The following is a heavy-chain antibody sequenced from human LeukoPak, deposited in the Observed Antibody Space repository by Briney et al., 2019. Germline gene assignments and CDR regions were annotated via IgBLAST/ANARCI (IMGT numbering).Heavy chain of an antibody. CDR1: GFTFSSYS. D-gene: IGHD6-19*01. CDR2: TSSSGSYI. CDR3: ARDWAVAGKGYYFDY. V-gene: IGHV3-21*01. J-gene: IGHJ4*02. Sequence: PGGSLRLSCAASGFTFSSYSMNWVRQAPGKGLEWVSSTSSSGSYIYYADSVKGRFTISRDNAKNSLYLQMNSLRAEDTAVYYCARDWAVAGKGYYFDYWGQGTLVTVSS.